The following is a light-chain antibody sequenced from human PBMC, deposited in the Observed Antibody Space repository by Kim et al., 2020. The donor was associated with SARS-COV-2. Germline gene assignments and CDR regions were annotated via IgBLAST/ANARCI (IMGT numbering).Light chain of an antibody. Sequence: EIVLTQSPATLSLSPGERATLSCRASQSVSSNLAWYQQKPGQAPRLLIYGASTRITSFPARFGGSGSGTEFTLTISSLQSGDFATYYCQQYNNWPRTFGQGTKLEI. CDR1: QSVSSN. J-gene: IGKJ2*01. CDR2: GAS. CDR3: QQYNNWPRT. V-gene: IGKV3-15*01.